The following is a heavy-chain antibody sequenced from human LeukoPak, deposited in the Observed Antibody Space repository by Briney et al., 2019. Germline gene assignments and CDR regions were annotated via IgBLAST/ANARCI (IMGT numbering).Heavy chain of an antibody. D-gene: IGHD6-13*01. J-gene: IGHJ4*02. V-gene: IGHV3-53*01. CDR1: GFTVTNNY. Sequence: PGGSLRLSCVASGFTVTNNYMTWVRQAPGKGLEWVSIIYKDDSAYYADSVKGRFTISRDNSKNTVYLQMHSLRAEDTAVYYCAREPPLRYSSTGYFDYWGQGTLVTVSS. CDR3: AREPPLRYSSTGYFDY. CDR2: IYKDDSA.